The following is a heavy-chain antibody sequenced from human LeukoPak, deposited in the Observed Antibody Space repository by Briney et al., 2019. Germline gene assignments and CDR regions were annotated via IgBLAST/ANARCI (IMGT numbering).Heavy chain of an antibody. D-gene: IGHD2-21*02. V-gene: IGHV3-23*01. Sequence: PGGSLRLSCAASGFTFSSYAMSWVRQAPRKGLEWVSAISGSGGSTYYADSVKGRFTISRDNSKNTLYLQMNSLRAEDTAVYYCAKDRSVVVTAIPYYWGQGTLVTVSS. CDR1: GFTFSSYA. CDR2: ISGSGGST. J-gene: IGHJ4*02. CDR3: AKDRSVVVTAIPYY.